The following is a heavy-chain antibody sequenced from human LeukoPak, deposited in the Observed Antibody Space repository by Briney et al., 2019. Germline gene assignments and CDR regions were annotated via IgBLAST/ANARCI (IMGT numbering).Heavy chain of an antibody. J-gene: IGHJ2*01. CDR3: ARGRSGYYTRRWCFDL. Sequence: SETLSLTCTVSGGSISSYSWSWIRQPAGKGLEWIGRIYTSGSANYNPSLKSRVTMSVDTSKNQFSLKLSSVTAADTAVYYCARGRSGYYTRRWCFDLWGRGTLVTVSS. V-gene: IGHV4-4*07. CDR1: GGSISSYS. D-gene: IGHD3-3*01. CDR2: IYTSGSA.